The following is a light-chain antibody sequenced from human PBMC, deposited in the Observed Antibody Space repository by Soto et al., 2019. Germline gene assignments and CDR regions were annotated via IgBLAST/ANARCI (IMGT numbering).Light chain of an antibody. CDR2: EVS. J-gene: IGLJ1*01. CDR3: SSYAGAGTYV. CDR1: SSDVGGYKY. V-gene: IGLV2-14*01. Sequence: QSALTQPASVSGSPGQSITISCTGTSSDVGGYKYVSWYQQHPGKAPKLIIYEVSHRPTGVSNRFSASKSGNTASLTISGLQAEDEADYYCSSYAGAGTYVFGTGTKVTVL.